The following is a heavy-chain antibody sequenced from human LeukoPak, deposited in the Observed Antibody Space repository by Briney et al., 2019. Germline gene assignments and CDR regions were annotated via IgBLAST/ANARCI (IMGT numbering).Heavy chain of an antibody. J-gene: IGHJ4*02. D-gene: IGHD6-19*01. CDR1: GFTSSKYW. CDR3: ATKQWLAPPPDS. Sequence: GGSLRLSCAASGFTSSKYWMLWVRQAPGRGLESVSRINTDGTVTTYADSVKGRFTVSRDNADNTMFLQMNSVRDEDTAVYYCATKQWLAPPPDSWGQGTPVTVSS. V-gene: IGHV3-74*01. CDR2: INTDGTVT.